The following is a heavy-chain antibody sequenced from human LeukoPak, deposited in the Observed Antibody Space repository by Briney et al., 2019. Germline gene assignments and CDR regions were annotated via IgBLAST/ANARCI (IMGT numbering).Heavy chain of an antibody. CDR1: GGTLSSYT. Sequence: SVKVSCKASGGTLSSYTISWVRQAPGQGLEWMGRIIPILGIANYAQKFQGRVTITADKSTSTAYMELSSLRCEDTAVYYCARIIGGSGIVDYWGQGTLVTVSS. CDR2: IIPILGIA. D-gene: IGHD3-10*01. CDR3: ARIIGGSGIVDY. J-gene: IGHJ4*02. V-gene: IGHV1-69*02.